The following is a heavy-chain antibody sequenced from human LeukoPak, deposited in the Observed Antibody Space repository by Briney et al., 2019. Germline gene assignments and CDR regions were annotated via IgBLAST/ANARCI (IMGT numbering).Heavy chain of an antibody. Sequence: PGGSLRLSCAASGFTFSSYAMTWVRQAPGKGLEWVSGISGSGGSTYYADSEKGRFTISRDNSKNTLYLQMNSLRAEDTAVYYCAKDNDRWGYEDYFDYWGQGTLVTVSS. J-gene: IGHJ4*02. V-gene: IGHV3-23*01. CDR1: GFTFSSYA. CDR2: ISGSGGST. D-gene: IGHD1-1*01. CDR3: AKDNDRWGYEDYFDY.